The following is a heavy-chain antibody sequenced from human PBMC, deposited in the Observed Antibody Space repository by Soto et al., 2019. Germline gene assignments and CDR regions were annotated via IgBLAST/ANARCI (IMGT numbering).Heavy chain of an antibody. J-gene: IGHJ4*02. V-gene: IGHV5-51*01. Sequence: GESLKISCKGSGYSFTSYWISWVRQMPGKGLEWMGIIDPSDSDTSYSPSFQGQVTISADKSISTAYLQWSSLKASDTAMYYCARQGSGWSFDYWGQGTLVTVSS. D-gene: IGHD6-19*01. CDR1: GYSFTSYW. CDR2: IDPSDSDT. CDR3: ARQGSGWSFDY.